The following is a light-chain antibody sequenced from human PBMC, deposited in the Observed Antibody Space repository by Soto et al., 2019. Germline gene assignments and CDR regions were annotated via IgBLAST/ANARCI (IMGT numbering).Light chain of an antibody. CDR1: SSDVGGYNY. CDR3: SAYTSSSTLEV. Sequence: QSALTQPASVSGSPGQSITISCTGTSSDVGGYNYVSWYQQHRGKAPKLMIYDVSNWPSGVSNRFSGSKSGNTASLTISGVQAEDEADYYCSAYTSSSTLEVFGTGTKVTVL. J-gene: IGLJ1*01. V-gene: IGLV2-14*01. CDR2: DVS.